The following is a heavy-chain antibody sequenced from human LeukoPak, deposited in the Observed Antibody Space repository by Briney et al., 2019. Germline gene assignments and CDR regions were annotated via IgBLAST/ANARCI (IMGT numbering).Heavy chain of an antibody. CDR3: ARHGYCSSTSCPADFDY. CDR1: GYNFGDHW. Sequence: GKSLKISCKGSGYNFGDHWIVWVRQKPGKGLEYMGIIYPGDSDAEYSPSFQGQVTISADKSISTAYLQWSSLEASDTAMYYCARHGYCSSTSCPADFDYWGQGTLVTVSS. J-gene: IGHJ4*02. D-gene: IGHD2-2*03. CDR2: IYPGDSDA. V-gene: IGHV5-51*01.